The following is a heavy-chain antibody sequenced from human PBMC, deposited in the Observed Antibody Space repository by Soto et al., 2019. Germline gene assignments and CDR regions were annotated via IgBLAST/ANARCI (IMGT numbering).Heavy chain of an antibody. CDR1: GYTFTSYD. Sequence: ASVKVSCKASGYTFTSYDINWARQAPGQGLEWMGIINPSGGSTSYAQKFQGRVTMTRDTSTSTVYMELSSLRSEDTAVYYCARDLMIVVKSGMDVWGQGTTVTVSS. CDR3: ARDLMIVVKSGMDV. CDR2: INPSGGST. V-gene: IGHV1-46*01. J-gene: IGHJ6*02. D-gene: IGHD3-22*01.